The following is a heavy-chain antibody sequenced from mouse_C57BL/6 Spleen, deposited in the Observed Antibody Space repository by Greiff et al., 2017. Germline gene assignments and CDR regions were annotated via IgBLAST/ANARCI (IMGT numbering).Heavy chain of an antibody. CDR1: GYTFTDYE. CDR2: IDPETGGT. Sequence: QVQLQQSGAELVRPGASVTLSCKASGYTFTDYEMHWVKQTPVHGLEWIGAIDPETGGTAYNQKFKGKAILTADKSSSPAYMELRSLTSEDSAVYYCTRGGDYYGSSYYWYFDVWGTGTTVTVSS. D-gene: IGHD1-1*01. J-gene: IGHJ1*03. CDR3: TRGGDYYGSSYYWYFDV. V-gene: IGHV1-15*01.